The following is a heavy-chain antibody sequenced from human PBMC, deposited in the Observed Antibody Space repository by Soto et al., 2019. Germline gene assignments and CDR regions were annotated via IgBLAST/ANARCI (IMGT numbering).Heavy chain of an antibody. CDR2: INHSGST. D-gene: IGHD6-13*01. CDR3: AGGTADSSSWYLDY. J-gene: IGHJ4*02. CDR1: GGSISSYY. V-gene: IGHV4-34*01. Sequence: PSETLSLTCTVSGGSISSYYWSWIRQPPGKGLEWIGEINHSGSTNYNPSLKSRVTISVDTSKNQFSLKLSSVTAADTAVYYCAGGTADSSSWYLDYWGQGTLVTVSS.